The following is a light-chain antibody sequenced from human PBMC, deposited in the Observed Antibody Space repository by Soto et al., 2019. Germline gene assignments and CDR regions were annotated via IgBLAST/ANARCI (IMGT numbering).Light chain of an antibody. J-gene: IGKJ4*02. V-gene: IGKV1-5*01. Sequence: DIQMTQSPSTLSASVGDRVTITCRASQSSSRRLAWYQQKPGKAPKFLIYDVSSLESGLPSRFSGSGSGKPFTLTINSLQPDDFVTYNCQQYTSYSWTFRGGTKVDIK. CDR3: QQYTSYSWT. CDR2: DVS. CDR1: QSSSRR.